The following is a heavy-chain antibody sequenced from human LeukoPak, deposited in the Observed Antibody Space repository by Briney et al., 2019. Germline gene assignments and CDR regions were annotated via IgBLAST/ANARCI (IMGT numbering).Heavy chain of an antibody. Sequence: GGSLRLSCAASGFTFSSYAMSWVRQAPGKGLEWVSGITATGSRTYYADSVKGRFTISRDSSKNTLYLQLNSLRAEDTAVYYCAKDPSYYGSGSYFDYWGQGTLVTVSS. V-gene: IGHV3-23*01. CDR1: GFTFSSYA. CDR3: AKDPSYYGSGSYFDY. D-gene: IGHD3-10*01. J-gene: IGHJ4*02. CDR2: ITATGSRT.